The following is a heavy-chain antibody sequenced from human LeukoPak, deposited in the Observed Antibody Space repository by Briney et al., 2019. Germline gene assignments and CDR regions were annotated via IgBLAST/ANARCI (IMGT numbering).Heavy chain of an antibody. CDR1: GFTFSSYA. J-gene: IGHJ6*03. D-gene: IGHD4-17*01. Sequence: PGGSLRLSCAASGFTFSSYAMHWVRQAPGKGLEYVSAISSNGGSTYYANSVKGRFTISRDNSKNTLYLQMNSLRAEDTAVYYCARDGYGDYVPFLSYYYYMDVWGKGTTVTVSS. CDR2: ISSNGGST. V-gene: IGHV3-64*01. CDR3: ARDGYGDYVPFLSYYYYMDV.